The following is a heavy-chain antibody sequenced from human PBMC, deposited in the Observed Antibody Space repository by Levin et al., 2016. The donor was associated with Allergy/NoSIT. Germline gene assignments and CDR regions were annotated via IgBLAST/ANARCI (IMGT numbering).Heavy chain of an antibody. V-gene: IGHV2-5*01. Sequence: SGPTLVKPTQTLTLTCTFSGFSLSTSGVGVGWIRQPPGKALEWLALIYWNADKRYSPSLKSRLTITKDTSETQVVLIMTNMDPVDTATYFCVHRLRGDGQTPGYFDYWGQGTLVTVSS. D-gene: IGHD3-16*01. CDR1: GFSLSTSGVG. J-gene: IGHJ4*02. CDR2: IYWNADK. CDR3: VHRLRGDGQTPGYFDY.